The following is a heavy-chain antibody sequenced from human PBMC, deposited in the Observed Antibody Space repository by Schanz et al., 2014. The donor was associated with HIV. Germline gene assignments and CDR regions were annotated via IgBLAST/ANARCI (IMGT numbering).Heavy chain of an antibody. CDR1: GFTFSNYA. CDR3: ARSPSYGMDV. V-gene: IGHV3-30-3*01. Sequence: QVQLVESGGGVVQPGRSLRLSCAVSGFTFSNYAMHWVRQAPGKGLEWVAVISYDGSNKYYADSVKGRFTISRDNSKNTLYLQMNSLRDEDTAVYYCARSPSYGMDVWGQGTTVTVSS. CDR2: ISYDGSNK. J-gene: IGHJ6*02.